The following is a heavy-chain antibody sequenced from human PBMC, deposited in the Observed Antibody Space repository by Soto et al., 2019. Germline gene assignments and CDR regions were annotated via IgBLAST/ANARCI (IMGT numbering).Heavy chain of an antibody. CDR2: ISHDGSNT. J-gene: IGHJ4*02. CDR1: GFTFSSYG. V-gene: IGHV3-30*18. D-gene: IGHD1-26*01. Sequence: QVQLVESGGGGVQPGRSLRLSCVASGFTFSSYGMNWVRKAPGKGWEWVAIISHDGSNTYYADSVKGRFTISRDNSKNTLYLQMNSLRAEDTSVYYCAKEGGLSGSYYISSSYYFDYWGQGTLVTVSS. CDR3: AKEGGLSGSYYISSSYYFDY.